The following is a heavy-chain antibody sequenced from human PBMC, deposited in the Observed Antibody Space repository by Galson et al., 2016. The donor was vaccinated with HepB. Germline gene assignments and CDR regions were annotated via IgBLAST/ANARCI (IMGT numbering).Heavy chain of an antibody. CDR3: ARLPLLYYGMDV. Sequence: SLRLSCAGSGFTFSNYAMHWVRQAPGKGLEWVAVISYDGNKIYYADSVKGRLTISRDNSENTVYLQMNSLRSEDTAVYYCARLPLLYYGMDVWGQGTTVTVSS. CDR1: GFTFSNYA. D-gene: IGHD2-15*01. V-gene: IGHV3-30*03. J-gene: IGHJ6*02. CDR2: ISYDGNKI.